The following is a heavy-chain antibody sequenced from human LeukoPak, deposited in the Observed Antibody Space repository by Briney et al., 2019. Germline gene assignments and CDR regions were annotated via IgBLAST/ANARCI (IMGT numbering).Heavy chain of an antibody. Sequence: GSLRLSCVVSGFTFSSYGMHWVRQAPGKGLEWVAFISYDGSYKYSADSVKGRITISRDNSKNTLYLQMNSLRAEDTAVYYCATSASRHCSSTSCYYYYGMDVWGQGTTVTVSS. CDR1: GFTFSSYG. CDR2: ISYDGSYK. CDR3: ATSASRHCSSTSCYYYYGMDV. J-gene: IGHJ6*02. V-gene: IGHV3-30*03. D-gene: IGHD2-2*01.